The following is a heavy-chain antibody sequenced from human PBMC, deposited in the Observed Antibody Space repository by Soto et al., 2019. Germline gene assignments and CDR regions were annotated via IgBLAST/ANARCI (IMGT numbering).Heavy chain of an antibody. CDR3: ARVSGYSYGNYGMDV. D-gene: IGHD5-18*01. CDR2: IYHSGST. J-gene: IGHJ6*02. CDR1: GGSISSGGYS. Sequence: PSETLSLTCAVSGGSISSGGYSWSWIRQPPGKGLEWIGYIYHSGSTYYNPSLKSRVTISVDRSKNQFSLKLSSVTAADTAVYYCARVSGYSYGNYGMDVWGQGTRVTVSS. V-gene: IGHV4-30-2*01.